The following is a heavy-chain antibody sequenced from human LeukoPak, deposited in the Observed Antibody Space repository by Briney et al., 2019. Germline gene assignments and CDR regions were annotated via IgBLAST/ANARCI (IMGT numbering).Heavy chain of an antibody. CDR2: ISCGSSYI. Sequence: GGSLRLSCAASGFTFSSYSMNWVRQAPGKGLEWVSSISCGSSYIYYADSVKGRFTISRDNAKNSLYLQMNSLRAEDTAVYYCAREEAIGSSWYHTYYFDYWGQGTLVTVSS. CDR3: AREEAIGSSWYHTYYFDY. CDR1: GFTFSSYS. D-gene: IGHD6-13*01. V-gene: IGHV3-21*01. J-gene: IGHJ4*02.